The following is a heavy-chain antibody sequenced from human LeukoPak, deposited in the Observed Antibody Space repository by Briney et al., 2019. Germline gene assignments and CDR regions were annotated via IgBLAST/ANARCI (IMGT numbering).Heavy chain of an antibody. CDR2: INPNSGGT. V-gene: IGHV1-2*02. D-gene: IGHD3-22*01. CDR1: GYTFTSYD. Sequence: ASVKVSCKASGYTFTSYDINWVRQATGQGLEWMGWINPNSGGTNYAQKFQGRVTMTRDTSISTAYMELSRLRSDDTAVYYCARVSVVPYWGQGTLVTVSS. J-gene: IGHJ4*02. CDR3: ARVSVVPY.